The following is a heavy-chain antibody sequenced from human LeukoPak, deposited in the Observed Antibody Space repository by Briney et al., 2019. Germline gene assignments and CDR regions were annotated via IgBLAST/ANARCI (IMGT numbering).Heavy chain of an antibody. CDR3: ARDQCYYDSSGYRGCWFDP. Sequence: SQTLSLTCAVSGGSINSDGYSWSWIRQPPGKGLEWIGYTYHSGSTYYNPSLKSRVTISVDRSKNQFSLKLSSVTAADTAVYYCARDQCYYDSSGYRGCWFDPWGQGTLVTVSS. D-gene: IGHD3-22*01. CDR2: TYHSGST. V-gene: IGHV4-30-2*01. J-gene: IGHJ5*02. CDR1: GGSINSDGYS.